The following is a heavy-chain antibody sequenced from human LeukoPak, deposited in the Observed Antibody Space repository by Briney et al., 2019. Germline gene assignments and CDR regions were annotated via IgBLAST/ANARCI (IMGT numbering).Heavy chain of an antibody. Sequence: GRSLRLSCAASGFTFSSYAMTWVRQAPGKGLEWVSGISGSFIGTFYADSVKGRFTISRDNAKNSLYLQMNSLRDEDTAVYYCARNVIGVVIFDYWGQGTLVTVSS. V-gene: IGHV3-23*01. J-gene: IGHJ4*02. D-gene: IGHD3-3*01. CDR3: ARNVIGVVIFDY. CDR2: ISGSFIGT. CDR1: GFTFSSYA.